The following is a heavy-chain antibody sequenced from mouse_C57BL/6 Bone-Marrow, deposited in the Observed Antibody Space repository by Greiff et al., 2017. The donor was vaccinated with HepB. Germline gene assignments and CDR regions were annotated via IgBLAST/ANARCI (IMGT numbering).Heavy chain of an antibody. D-gene: IGHD1-1*01. V-gene: IGHV1-55*01. J-gene: IGHJ4*01. Sequence: QVQLQQPGAELVKPGASVKMSCRASGYTFTNNWITWVRQRPGQGLEWIGDVFPGSGGSNNNEKFKRRATLTVDTSSSTAYMQLSSLTSEDSAVYYCARDYGRSGGAWDYWGQGTSVTGSS. CDR1: GYTFTNNW. CDR3: ARDYGRSGGAWDY. CDR2: VFPGSGGS.